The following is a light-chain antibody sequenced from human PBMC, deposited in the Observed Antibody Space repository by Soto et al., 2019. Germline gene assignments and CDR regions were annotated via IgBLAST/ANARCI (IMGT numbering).Light chain of an antibody. CDR2: EVT. Sequence: QSVLTQRASVSESPGQSITISCTGTSGDIGSYNRVSWYQQHPGKAPKLIIYEVTDRPSGVSNRFSGSKSGNTASLTISGLQAEDEAEYYCSSYTNINTRACVFGTGTKVTVL. CDR1: SGDIGSYNR. V-gene: IGLV2-14*01. J-gene: IGLJ1*01. CDR3: SSYTNINTRACV.